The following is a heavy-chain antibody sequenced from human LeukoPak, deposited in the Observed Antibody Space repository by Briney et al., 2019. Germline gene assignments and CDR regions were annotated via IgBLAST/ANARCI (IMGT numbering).Heavy chain of an antibody. V-gene: IGHV1-18*04. CDR1: GYTFTSYG. Sequence: GASVKVSCKASGYTFTSYGISWVRQAPGQGHEWTGWISAYNGNTNYAQKLQGRVTMTTDTSTGTAYMELRSLRSDDTAVYYCARNGRGGYDSLSDYWGQGTLVTVSS. CDR3: ARNGRGGYDSLSDY. CDR2: ISAYNGNT. J-gene: IGHJ4*02. D-gene: IGHD5-12*01.